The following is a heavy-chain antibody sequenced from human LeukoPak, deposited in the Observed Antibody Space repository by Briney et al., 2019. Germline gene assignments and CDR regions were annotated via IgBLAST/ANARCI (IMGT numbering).Heavy chain of an antibody. V-gene: IGHV1-69*01. CDR3: ARDYRYCSSTSCYLGGPNWFDP. D-gene: IGHD2-2*01. CDR1: GGTFSSYA. Sequence: ASVKVSCKASGGTFSSYAISWVRQAPGQWLEWMGGIIPIFGTANYAQKFQGRVTITADESTSTAYKELSSLRSEDTAVYYCARDYRYCSSTSCYLGGPNWFDPWGQGTLVTVSS. J-gene: IGHJ5*02. CDR2: IIPIFGTA.